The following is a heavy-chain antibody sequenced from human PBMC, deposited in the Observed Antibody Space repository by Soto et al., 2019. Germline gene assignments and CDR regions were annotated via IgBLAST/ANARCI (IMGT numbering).Heavy chain of an antibody. D-gene: IGHD3-10*01. CDR1: GFTFSSYA. Sequence: EVQLLESGGGLVQPGGSLRLSCAASGFTFSSYAMSWVRQAPGKGLEWVSAISGSGGSTYYADSVKGRFTISRDNSKNTLYLQMNSLRAEDTAVYYCAKDWVGWFGELAIQDAFDIWGQGTMVTVSS. J-gene: IGHJ3*02. CDR3: AKDWVGWFGELAIQDAFDI. V-gene: IGHV3-23*01. CDR2: ISGSGGST.